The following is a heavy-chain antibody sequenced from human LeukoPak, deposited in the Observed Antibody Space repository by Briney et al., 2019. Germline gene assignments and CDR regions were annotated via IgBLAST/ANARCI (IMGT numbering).Heavy chain of an antibody. CDR3: ARDHQYGMDV. CDR2: ISYDGSNK. Sequence: GGSLRLSCAASGFTFSSYAMHWVRQAPGKGLEWVAVISYDGSNKYYADSVKGRFTISRDNSKNTLYLQMNSLRAEDTAVYYCARDHQYGMDVWGQGTTVTVSS. J-gene: IGHJ6*02. CDR1: GFTFSSYA. V-gene: IGHV3-30-3*01.